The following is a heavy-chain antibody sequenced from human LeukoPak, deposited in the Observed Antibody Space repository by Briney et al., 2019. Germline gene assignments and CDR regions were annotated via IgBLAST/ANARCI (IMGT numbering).Heavy chain of an antibody. Sequence: SVKVSCKASGGTFSSYAISWVRQAPGQGLEWMGRIIPILGIANYAQKFQGRVTITADKSTSTAYMELSSLRSEDTAVYYCARGYYGSGSYYHYYYYYGMDVWGQGTTVTVSS. CDR3: ARGYYGSGSYYHYYYYYGMDV. CDR2: IIPILGIA. V-gene: IGHV1-69*04. D-gene: IGHD3-10*01. J-gene: IGHJ6*02. CDR1: GGTFSSYA.